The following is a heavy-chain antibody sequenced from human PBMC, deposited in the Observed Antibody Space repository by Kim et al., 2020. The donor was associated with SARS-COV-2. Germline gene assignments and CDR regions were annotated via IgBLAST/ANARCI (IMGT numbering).Heavy chain of an antibody. J-gene: IGHJ6*02. CDR2: IYYSGST. D-gene: IGHD4-17*01. Sequence: SETLSLTCTVSGGSISSSSYYWGWIRQPPGNGLEWIGSIYYSGSTYYNPSLKSRVTISVDTSKNQFSLKLSSVTAADTAVYYCARDNGDQPYYYYYGMDVWGQGTTVTVSS. CDR3: ARDNGDQPYYYYYGMDV. V-gene: IGHV4-39*07. CDR1: GGSISSSSYY.